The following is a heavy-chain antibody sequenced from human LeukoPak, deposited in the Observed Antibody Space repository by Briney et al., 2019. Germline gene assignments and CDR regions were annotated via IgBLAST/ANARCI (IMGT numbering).Heavy chain of an antibody. CDR3: ARVGPVVVTAIFLFDY. CDR2: IYYSGST. D-gene: IGHD2-21*02. V-gene: IGHV4-59*12. Sequence: PSETLSLTCTVSGGSISSYYWSWIRQPPGKGLEWIGYIYYSGSTNYNPSLKSRVTISVDTSKNQFSLKLSSVTAADMAVYYCARVGPVVVTAIFLFDYWGQGTLVTVSS. J-gene: IGHJ4*02. CDR1: GGSISSYY.